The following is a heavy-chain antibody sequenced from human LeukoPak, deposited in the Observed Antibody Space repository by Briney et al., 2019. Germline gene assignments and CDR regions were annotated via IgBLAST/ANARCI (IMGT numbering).Heavy chain of an antibody. CDR2: ISAYNGNT. J-gene: IGHJ4*02. Sequence: ASVTVSFTASGYTFTIYGISWVRQAPGQGLEWMGWISAYNGNTNYAQKLQGRVTMTTDTSTSTAYMELRSLRSDDTAVYYCARDIGYHAGLDGGFDYWGQGTLGTVSS. CDR3: ARDIGYHAGLDGGFDY. CDR1: GYTFTIYG. D-gene: IGHD3-16*01. V-gene: IGHV1-18*01.